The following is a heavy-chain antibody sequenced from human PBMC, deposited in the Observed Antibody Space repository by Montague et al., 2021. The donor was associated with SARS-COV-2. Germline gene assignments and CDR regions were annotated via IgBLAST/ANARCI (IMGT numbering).Heavy chain of an antibody. CDR1: GGSISSSSYY. V-gene: IGHV4-39*07. J-gene: IGHJ6*02. CDR3: ARDKAEYIVVEPAVPLAYCMDL. Sequence: SETLSLTCTVSGGSISSSSYYWGWIRQPPGKGLEWIGSIYYSGSTYYNPSLKSRVTISVDTSKNQFSLKLSSVTAADTAVYYCARDKAEYIVVEPAVPLAYCMDLWGRGTTVTVSS. D-gene: IGHD2-2*01. CDR2: IYYSGST.